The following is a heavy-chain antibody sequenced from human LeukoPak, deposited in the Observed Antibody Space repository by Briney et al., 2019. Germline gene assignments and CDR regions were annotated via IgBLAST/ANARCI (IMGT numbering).Heavy chain of an antibody. CDR3: AKAYSSAWYSPFDY. CDR1: GFIYSTYA. V-gene: IGHV3-23*01. J-gene: IGHJ4*02. CDR2: ISDSGGTT. D-gene: IGHD6-19*01. Sequence: PGGSLRLSCAASGFIYSTYAMSWVRRAPGKGLEWVSVISDSGGTTDYADSVKGRLTISRDNSKNTLYLQINSLRAEDTAVYYCAKAYSSAWYSPFDYWGQGTLVTVSS.